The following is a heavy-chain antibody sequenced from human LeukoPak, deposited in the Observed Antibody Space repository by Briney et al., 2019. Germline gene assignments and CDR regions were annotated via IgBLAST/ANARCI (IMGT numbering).Heavy chain of an antibody. V-gene: IGHV3-66*01. CDR2: IYTGGST. CDR1: GFTVSANY. D-gene: IGHD3-22*01. CDR3: ARIRNYYDSSGNYQGGAFDI. Sequence: GGSLRLSCAAAGFTVSANYMSWVRQAPGKGLDWVSVIYTGGSTYYADSVKGGFTISRDNSKNTMHLQMNRLRVEETAAYYCARIRNYYDSSGNYQGGAFDIWGQGTMVTVSS. J-gene: IGHJ3*02.